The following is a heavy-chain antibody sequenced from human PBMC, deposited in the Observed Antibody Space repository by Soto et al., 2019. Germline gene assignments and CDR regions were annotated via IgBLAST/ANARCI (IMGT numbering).Heavy chain of an antibody. D-gene: IGHD6-13*01. CDR2: IIPIFGTA. J-gene: IGHJ5*02. Sequence: ASVKVSCKASGGTFSSYAISWVRQAPGQGLEWMGGIIPIFGTANYAQKSQGRVTITADKSTSTAYMELSSLRSEDTAVYYCARVITSRIAAAGIYWFDPWGQGTLVTVSS. CDR1: GGTFSSYA. V-gene: IGHV1-69*06. CDR3: ARVITSRIAAAGIYWFDP.